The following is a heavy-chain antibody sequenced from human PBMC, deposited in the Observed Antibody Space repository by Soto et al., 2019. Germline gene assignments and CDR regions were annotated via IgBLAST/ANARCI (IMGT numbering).Heavy chain of an antibody. CDR1: GGSISSNNW. J-gene: IGHJ4*02. V-gene: IGHV4-4*02. CDR2: IYRNGNT. CDR3: VMNGDPFYFDS. Sequence: QVRLQESGPGLVRPSGTLSLTCAVSGGSISSNNWWSWIRQPPGQGLEWIGDIYRNGNTNYNPSLKSRVTISVDKSKNQFSLKLNSVTAADTAIYHCVMNGDPFYFDSWGQGILVAVSS. D-gene: IGHD4-17*01.